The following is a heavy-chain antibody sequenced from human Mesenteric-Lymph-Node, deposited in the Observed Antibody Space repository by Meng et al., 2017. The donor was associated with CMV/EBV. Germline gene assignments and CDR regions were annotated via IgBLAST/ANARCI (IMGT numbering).Heavy chain of an antibody. D-gene: IGHD2-2*01. Sequence: GGSLRLSCAASGFPFSDAWMSWVRQAPGKGLEWVSAISRGDGRTYYADSVKGRFTISRDNSKNTLYLQMNSLRAEDTAVYFCAKDRGRYCSIATCPPDAFDFWGQGTKVTVSS. V-gene: IGHV3-23*01. J-gene: IGHJ3*01. CDR3: AKDRGRYCSIATCPPDAFDF. CDR2: ISRGDGRT. CDR1: GFPFSDA.